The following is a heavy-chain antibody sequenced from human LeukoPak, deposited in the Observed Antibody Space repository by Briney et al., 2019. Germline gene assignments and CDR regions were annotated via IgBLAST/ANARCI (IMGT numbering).Heavy chain of an antibody. Sequence: PSETLSLTCTVSGGSISSSSYYWGWTRQPPGKGLEWIGSIYYSGSTYYNPSPKSRVTISVDTSKNQFSLKLSSVTAADTAVYYCARSLYDFWSGSSFDYWGQGTLVTVSS. CDR3: ARSLYDFWSGSSFDY. J-gene: IGHJ4*02. CDR2: IYYSGST. D-gene: IGHD3-3*01. CDR1: GGSISSSSYY. V-gene: IGHV4-39*01.